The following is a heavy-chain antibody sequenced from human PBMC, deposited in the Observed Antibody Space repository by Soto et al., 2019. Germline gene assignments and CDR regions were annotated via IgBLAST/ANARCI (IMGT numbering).Heavy chain of an antibody. CDR2: IYPGDSDI. D-gene: IGHD3-9*01. J-gene: IGHJ3*02. Sequence: GESLKISCKGSGSTFTIYWIGWVRQMPGKGLEWMGNIYPGDSDIRYSPSFQGQVTISVDKSITTAYLQWSRLKATDTAMYYYARPKTAVYYYSQDAFDMWGQGTMVTVSS. CDR3: ARPKTAVYYYSQDAFDM. CDR1: GSTFTIYW. V-gene: IGHV5-51*01.